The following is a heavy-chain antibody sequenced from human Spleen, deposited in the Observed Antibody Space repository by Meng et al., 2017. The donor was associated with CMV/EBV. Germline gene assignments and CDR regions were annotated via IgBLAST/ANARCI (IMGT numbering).Heavy chain of an antibody. D-gene: IGHD3-3*01. V-gene: IGHV3-7*01. J-gene: IGHJ6*02. CDR1: GFTFSSHW. Sequence: GESLKISCAASGFTFSSHWMTWVRQAPGKGLEWVANMNQDGSQKNYVDSVKGRFTISRDNAKNSLYLQMNSLRAEDTAVYYCAREQTISTKYYYYGMDVWGQGTTVTVSS. CDR3: AREQTISTKYYYYGMDV. CDR2: MNQDGSQK.